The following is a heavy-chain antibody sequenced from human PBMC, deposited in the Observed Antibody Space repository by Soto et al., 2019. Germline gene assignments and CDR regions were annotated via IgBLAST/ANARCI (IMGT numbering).Heavy chain of an antibody. CDR1: GFTVSSNY. D-gene: IGHD6-13*01. V-gene: IGHV3-53*01. CDR2: IYSGGST. J-gene: IGHJ4*02. Sequence: GGSLRLSCAASGFTVSSNYMSWVRQAPGKGLEWVSVIYSGGSTYYADSVKGRFTISRDNSKNTLYLQMNSLRAEDTAVYYCARIPRKQQLVIGYYFDYWGQGTLVTVSS. CDR3: ARIPRKQQLVIGYYFDY.